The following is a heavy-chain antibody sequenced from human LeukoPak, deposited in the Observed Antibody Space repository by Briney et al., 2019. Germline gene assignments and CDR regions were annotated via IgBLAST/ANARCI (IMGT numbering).Heavy chain of an antibody. CDR2: ISSSGSYT. CDR1: GFSCGSYS. Sequence: GVSLRLSCAASGFSCGSYSMNWVRQAPGKGLEWVSFISSSGSYTYYADSVKGRFTISRDNAKNSLHLQMNSLRVEDTAVYYCARSWYYDSSGYPSGAFDIWGQGTMVTVSS. V-gene: IGHV3-21*01. J-gene: IGHJ3*02. CDR3: ARSWYYDSSGYPSGAFDI. D-gene: IGHD3-22*01.